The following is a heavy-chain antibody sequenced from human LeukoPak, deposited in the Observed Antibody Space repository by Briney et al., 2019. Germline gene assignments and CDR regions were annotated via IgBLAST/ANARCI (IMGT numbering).Heavy chain of an antibody. CDR3: AVGITIFGVVIIPPPDY. CDR1: GGSFSGYY. J-gene: IGHJ4*02. V-gene: IGHV4-34*01. CDR2: INHSGST. Sequence: SETLSLTCAVYGGSFSGYYWSWIRQPPGKGLEWIGEINHSGSTNYNPSLKSRVTMSVDTSKNQFSLKLSSVTAADTAVYYCAVGITIFGVVIIPPPDYWGQGALVTVSS. D-gene: IGHD3-3*01.